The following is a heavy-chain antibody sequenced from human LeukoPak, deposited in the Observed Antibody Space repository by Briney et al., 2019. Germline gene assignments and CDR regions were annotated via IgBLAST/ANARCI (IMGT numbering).Heavy chain of an antibody. J-gene: IGHJ1*01. CDR1: GFTFRTTN. D-gene: IGHD2-2*02. Sequence: PGGSLRLSCATSGFTFRTTNMNWVRLAPGKRLEWVSYINSESNIIFYAGSVKGRFTISRDNAKNSLYLQMNSLRAEDTAVYYCAREFCSSTSCYRYFQHWGQGTLVTVSS. V-gene: IGHV3-48*01. CDR3: AREFCSSTSCYRYFQH. CDR2: INSESNII.